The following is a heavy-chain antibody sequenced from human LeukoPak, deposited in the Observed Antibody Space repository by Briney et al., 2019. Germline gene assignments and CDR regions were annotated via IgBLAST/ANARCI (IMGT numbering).Heavy chain of an antibody. CDR2: INWNGGST. D-gene: IGHD2-21*01. Sequence: PGGSLRLSCAASGFTFDDYGMSWVRQAPGKGLEWVSGINWNGGSTGYADSVKGRFTISRDNAKNSLYLQMNSLRAEDTAVYYCARDEAYCGGDCYSGSYYFDYWGQGTLVTVSS. CDR1: GFTFDDYG. V-gene: IGHV3-20*04. J-gene: IGHJ4*02. CDR3: ARDEAYCGGDCYSGSYYFDY.